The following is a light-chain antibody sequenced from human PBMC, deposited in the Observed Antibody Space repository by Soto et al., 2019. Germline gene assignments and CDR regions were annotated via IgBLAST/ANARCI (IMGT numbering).Light chain of an antibody. Sequence: EIVLTQSPGTLSLSPGEGATLSCRASPSVSSTYLAWYQQKPGQAPRLLIDGASSRATGIPDRFSGSGSGTDFTLTISRLEPEDFAGYECQNYGSSTWTFGQGTKVEIK. CDR2: GAS. J-gene: IGKJ1*01. CDR1: PSVSSTY. CDR3: QNYGSSTWT. V-gene: IGKV3-20*01.